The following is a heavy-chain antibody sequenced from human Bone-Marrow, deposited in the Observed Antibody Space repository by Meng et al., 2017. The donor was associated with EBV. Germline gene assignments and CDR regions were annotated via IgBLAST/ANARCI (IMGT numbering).Heavy chain of an antibody. D-gene: IGHD2-8*01. CDR1: GYGVTDSA. CDR3: ATSVIVIMLTTSRDY. CDR2: FHPQGEK. J-gene: IGHJ4*02. Sequence: QCQVLRSGARVQKPGASVSVSCKVSGYGVTDSAIQWVRQAPGKGLEWMGGFHPQGEKIYAQKFQGRVTMTEDTSTDTAYMELTSLRSDDTAVYYCATSVIVIMLTTSRDYWGQGTLVTVSS. V-gene: IGHV1-24*01.